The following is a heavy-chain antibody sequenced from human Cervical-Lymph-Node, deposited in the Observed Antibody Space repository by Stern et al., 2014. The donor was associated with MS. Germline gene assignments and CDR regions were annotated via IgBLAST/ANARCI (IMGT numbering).Heavy chain of an antibody. CDR1: GYTFTDYY. Sequence: QVQLVESGAEVKKPGASVKVSCKASGYTFTDYYMPWVGQAPGQGLEWMGVINPNGGTTTNAQKFQGSVTMTWESSTSTVYMELSSLRSEDTALYYCARGTGYSYYFDYWGQGTLVTVSS. J-gene: IGHJ4*02. V-gene: IGHV1-46*01. CDR3: ARGTGYSYYFDY. D-gene: IGHD3/OR15-3a*01. CDR2: INPNGGTT.